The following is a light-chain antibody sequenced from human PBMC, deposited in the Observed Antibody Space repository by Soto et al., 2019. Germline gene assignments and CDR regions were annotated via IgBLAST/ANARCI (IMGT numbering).Light chain of an antibody. CDR1: SGHSNYA. Sequence: QPVLTQSPSASASLGASVQLTCTLSSGHSNYAIAWHQQQPEKGPRYLMAVNSAGGHTKGHGIPDGFSGASSGADRYPTISSLEADDEADYSYEAWGTGGVFGGGTKVTV. CDR2: VNSAGGH. CDR3: EAWGTGGV. J-gene: IGLJ3*02. V-gene: IGLV4-69*01.